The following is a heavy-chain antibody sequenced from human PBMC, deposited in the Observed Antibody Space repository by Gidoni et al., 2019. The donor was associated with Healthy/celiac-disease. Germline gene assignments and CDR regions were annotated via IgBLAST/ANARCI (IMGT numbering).Heavy chain of an antibody. D-gene: IGHD6-19*01. CDR2: ISWNSGSI. CDR1: GFTFDDYA. CDR3: AKGLLQWLSGDFDY. Sequence: EVQLVESGGGLVQPGRSLRLSCAASGFTFDDYAMHWGRQAPGKGLEWVSGISWNSGSIGYADSVKGRFTISRDNAKNSLYLQMNSLRAEDTALYYCAKGLLQWLSGDFDYWGQGTLVTVSS. J-gene: IGHJ4*02. V-gene: IGHV3-9*01.